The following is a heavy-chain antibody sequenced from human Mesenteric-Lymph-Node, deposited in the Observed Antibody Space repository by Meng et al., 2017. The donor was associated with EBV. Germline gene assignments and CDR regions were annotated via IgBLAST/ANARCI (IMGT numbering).Heavy chain of an antibody. CDR2: INTDGTST. CDR1: GVTFSNYW. CDR3: ARERRVG. J-gene: IGHJ4*02. Sequence: EVQLVESGGQLVQPGGSLRLSWAASGVTFSNYWMHWVRQAPGKGLVWVSRINTDGTSTYYADSVKGRFTISRDNAKNTLYLQMNSLRAEDTAMYYCARERRVGWGQGTLVTVSS. V-gene: IGHV3-74*01.